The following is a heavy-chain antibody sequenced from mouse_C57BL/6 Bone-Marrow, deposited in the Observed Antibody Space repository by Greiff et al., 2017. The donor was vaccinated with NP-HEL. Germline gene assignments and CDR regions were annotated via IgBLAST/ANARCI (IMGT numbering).Heavy chain of an antibody. V-gene: IGHV1-81*01. CDR1: GYTFTSYG. D-gene: IGHD1-1*01. CDR3: AREEIYYYGWFAY. Sequence: VQLQQSGAELARPGASVKLSCKASGYTFTSYGISWVKQRTGQGLEWIGEIYPSSGNTYYNEKFKGKATLTADKSSSTAYMELRSLTSEDSAVYFGAREEIYYYGWFAYWGQGTLVTVSA. CDR2: IYPSSGNT. J-gene: IGHJ3*01.